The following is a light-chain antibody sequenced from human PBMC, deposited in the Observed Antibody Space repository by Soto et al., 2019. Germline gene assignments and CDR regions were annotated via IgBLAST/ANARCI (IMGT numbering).Light chain of an antibody. CDR3: QQYKSYPLT. J-gene: IGKJ4*01. CDR1: QSISSS. CDR2: DVS. Sequence: DIQMTQSPSTLSAFVGDRVTITCRASQSISSSLAWYQQKPGKAPELLIYDVSSLESGVPSRFSGSGSGTEFTLTIHSLQPNDFAVYYCQQYKSYPLTFGGGTKVEIK. V-gene: IGKV1-5*01.